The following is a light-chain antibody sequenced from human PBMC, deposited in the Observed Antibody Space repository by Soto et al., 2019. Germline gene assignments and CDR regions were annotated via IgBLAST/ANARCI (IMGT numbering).Light chain of an antibody. CDR3: SSYTSTASYV. J-gene: IGLJ1*01. Sequence: QSALTQPASVSGSPGQSITISCTGTSSDIGGYNYVSWYQQHPGKAPKLIINYVTNRPSGVSNCFSGSKSGNTASLTISGLQADDEGDYYCSSYTSTASYVFGTG. V-gene: IGLV2-14*03. CDR1: SSDIGGYNY. CDR2: YVT.